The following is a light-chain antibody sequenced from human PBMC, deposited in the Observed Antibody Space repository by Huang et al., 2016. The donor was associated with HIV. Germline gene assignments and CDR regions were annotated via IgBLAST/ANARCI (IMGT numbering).Light chain of an antibody. Sequence: DVQMTQSPSSLSASVGDRITITCRASQSIITYLNWYQQHPGTAPKLLIYGASSLLGGVPSRVSGSVSGTDFTLTISSLQPEDFATYYCQQSYTSPYTFGQGTKLEI. CDR2: GAS. CDR1: QSIITY. V-gene: IGKV1-39*01. J-gene: IGKJ2*01. CDR3: QQSYTSPYT.